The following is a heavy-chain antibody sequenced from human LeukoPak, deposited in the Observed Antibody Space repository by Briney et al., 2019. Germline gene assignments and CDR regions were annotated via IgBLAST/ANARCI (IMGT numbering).Heavy chain of an antibody. V-gene: IGHV4-38-2*02. CDR2: IYHSGST. D-gene: IGHD4-17*01. J-gene: IGHJ4*02. CDR1: GYSISSGYY. CDR3: ARAFNGDKDYFDY. Sequence: PSETLSLTCTVSGYSISSGYYWGWIRQPPEKGLEWIGSIYHSGSTYYNPSLKSRVTISVDTSKNQFSLKLSSVTAADTAVYYCARAFNGDKDYFDYWGQGTLVTVSS.